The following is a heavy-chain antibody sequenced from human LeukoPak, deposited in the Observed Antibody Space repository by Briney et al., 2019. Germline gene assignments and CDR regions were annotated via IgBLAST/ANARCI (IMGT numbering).Heavy chain of an antibody. Sequence: ASVKVSCKASGYTFTSYYMHWVRQAPGQGLEWMGWISAYNGNTNYAQKLQGRVTMTTDTSTSTAYMELRSLRSDDTAVYYCARAPVDFWSGYWRSWGQGTLVTVSS. V-gene: IGHV1-18*04. CDR2: ISAYNGNT. CDR1: GYTFTSYY. CDR3: ARAPVDFWSGYWRS. J-gene: IGHJ4*02. D-gene: IGHD3-3*01.